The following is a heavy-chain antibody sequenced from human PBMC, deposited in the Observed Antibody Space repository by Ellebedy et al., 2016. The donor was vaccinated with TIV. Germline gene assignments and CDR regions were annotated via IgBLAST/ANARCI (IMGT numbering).Heavy chain of an antibody. D-gene: IGHD3-10*01. CDR1: GFNVSDSY. CDR3: ARGRSFN. Sequence: GESLKISCEASGFNVSDSYLSWVRQTPGKGLEWVAYIKQDGSEKYYVDSVKCRFTISRDNAKNSLYLQMNSLRAEDTAVYYCARGRSFNWGQGTLVTVSS. CDR2: IKQDGSEK. J-gene: IGHJ4*02. V-gene: IGHV3-7*03.